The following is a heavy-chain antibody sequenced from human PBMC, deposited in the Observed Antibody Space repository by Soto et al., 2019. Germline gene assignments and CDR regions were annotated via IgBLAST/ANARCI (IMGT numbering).Heavy chain of an antibody. J-gene: IGHJ5*02. CDR2: IYHSGST. V-gene: IGHV4-30-2*01. CDR3: ASRYIGYCSSTSCYGGWFDP. CDR1: GGSISSGGYS. D-gene: IGHD2-2*01. Sequence: QLQLQESGSGLVKPSQTLSLTCAVSGGSISSGGYSWSWIRQPPGKGLEWIGYIYHSGSTYYNPSVKSRVTISVDRSKNQFSLKLSSVTAADTAVYYCASRYIGYCSSTSCYGGWFDPWGQGTLVTVSS.